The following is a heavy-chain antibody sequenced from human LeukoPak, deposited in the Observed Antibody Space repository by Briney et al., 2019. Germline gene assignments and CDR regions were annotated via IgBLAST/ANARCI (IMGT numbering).Heavy chain of an antibody. J-gene: IGHJ4*02. Sequence: GGSLRLSCAASGFTVSSNYMSWVRQAPGKGLEWVSGINWNGGSTGYADSVKGRFTISRDNAKNSLYLQMNSLRAEDTALYHCARARGDSSGYYYDYWGQGTLVTVSS. CDR2: INWNGGST. CDR1: GFTVSSNY. CDR3: ARARGDSSGYYYDY. V-gene: IGHV3-20*01. D-gene: IGHD3-22*01.